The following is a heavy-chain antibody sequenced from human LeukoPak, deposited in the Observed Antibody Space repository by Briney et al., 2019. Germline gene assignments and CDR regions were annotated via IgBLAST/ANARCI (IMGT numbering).Heavy chain of an antibody. Sequence: GGSLRLSCAASGFTFSSYEMSWIRQGPGKGLEWVSYISSSGSNIYYADSVKGRFTISRDNAKNSLYLQMNSLRAEDTAIYYCARIMTTVTTSDYWGQGTLVTVSS. V-gene: IGHV3-48*03. D-gene: IGHD4-17*01. J-gene: IGHJ4*02. CDR1: GFTFSSYE. CDR3: ARIMTTVTTSDY. CDR2: ISSSGSNI.